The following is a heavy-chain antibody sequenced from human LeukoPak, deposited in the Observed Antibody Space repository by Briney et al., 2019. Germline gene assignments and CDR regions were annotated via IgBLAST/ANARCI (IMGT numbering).Heavy chain of an antibody. CDR2: IYTSGST. V-gene: IGHV4-4*07. Sequence: SETLSLTCTVSGGSISSYYWSWIRQPAGKGLEWIGRIYTSGSTNYNPSLKSRVTMSVDTSKNQFSLKLSSVTAADTAVYYCARGMRYCSGGSCPDAFDIWGQGTMVTASS. CDR3: ARGMRYCSGGSCPDAFDI. CDR1: GGSISSYY. J-gene: IGHJ3*02. D-gene: IGHD2-15*01.